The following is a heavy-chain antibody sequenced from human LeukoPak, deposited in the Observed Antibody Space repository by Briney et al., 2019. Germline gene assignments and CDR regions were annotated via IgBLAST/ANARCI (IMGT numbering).Heavy chain of an antibody. CDR1: GFTFSSYA. V-gene: IGHV3-23*01. D-gene: IGHD3-3*01. J-gene: IGHJ5*02. CDR2: VSGSGGGT. Sequence: PGGSLRLSCAASGFTFSSYAMNWVRQAPGKGLEWVSAVSGSGGGTYYADSVKGRFTISRDNSKNTLYLQMNSLRGEDTAVYYCAKEGAYYDFWGGLSDDWFPKPWFDPWGQGTLVTVSS. CDR3: AKEGAYYDFWGGLSDDWFPKPWFDP.